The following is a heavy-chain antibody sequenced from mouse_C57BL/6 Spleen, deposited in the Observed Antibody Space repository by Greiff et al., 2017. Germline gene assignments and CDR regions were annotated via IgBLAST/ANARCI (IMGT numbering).Heavy chain of an antibody. CDR2: IYPRSGNT. V-gene: IGHV1-81*01. Sequence: QVQLQESGAELARPGASVKLSCKASGYTFTSYGISWVKQRPGQGLEWIGEIYPRSGNTYYNEKFKGKATLTADKSSSTAYMELRSLTDEDSAVYFCAREDDSNYFDYWGQGTTLTVSS. CDR1: GYTFTSYG. CDR3: AREDDSNYFDY. J-gene: IGHJ2*01. D-gene: IGHD2-5*01.